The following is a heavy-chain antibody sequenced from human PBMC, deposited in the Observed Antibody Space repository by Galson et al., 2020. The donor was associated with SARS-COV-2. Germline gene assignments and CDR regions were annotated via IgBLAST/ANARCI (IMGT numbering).Heavy chain of an antibody. V-gene: IGHV1-46*01. CDR2: INPSGGGT. CDR1: GYTFTSYY. J-gene: IGHJ5*02. CDR3: ARDSSGWRYWFDP. D-gene: IGHD6-19*01. Sequence: ASVKVSCKASGYTFTSYYIHWVRQAPGQGLEWMGIINPSGGGTTYAQKFQGRVTMTRDTSTSTVYMELSRLRSDDTAVYYCARDSSGWRYWFDPWGQGTLVTVSS.